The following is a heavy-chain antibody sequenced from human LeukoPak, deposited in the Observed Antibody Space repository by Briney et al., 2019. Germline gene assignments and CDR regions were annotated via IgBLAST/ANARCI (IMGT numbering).Heavy chain of an antibody. J-gene: IGHJ4*02. V-gene: IGHV4-61*02. Sequence: SETLSLTCTVSGGSTSSGSYYWSWIRQPAGKGPEWIGRIYTSGSTNYNPSLKSRVTISVDTSKNQFSLKLSSVTAADTAVYYCASTYDFWSGYYTETDYFDYWGQGTLVTVSS. CDR2: IYTSGST. CDR1: GGSTSSGSYY. D-gene: IGHD3-3*01. CDR3: ASTYDFWSGYYTETDYFDY.